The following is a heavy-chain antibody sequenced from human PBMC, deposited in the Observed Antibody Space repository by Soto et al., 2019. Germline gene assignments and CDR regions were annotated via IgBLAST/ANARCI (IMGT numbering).Heavy chain of an antibody. CDR1: GFTFSSFW. V-gene: IGHV3-7*04. D-gene: IGHD1-1*01. CDR3: AREYM. CDR2: IKSDGSET. Sequence: EVQLVESGGGLVQPGGSLRLSCEGSGFTFSSFWRSWVRQTPEKGLEWVAAIKSDGSETHYGDSVKGRFTISRDNRKKSLYLQMNSLREEDTAVYYCAREYMWGQGALVTVSS. J-gene: IGHJ4*02.